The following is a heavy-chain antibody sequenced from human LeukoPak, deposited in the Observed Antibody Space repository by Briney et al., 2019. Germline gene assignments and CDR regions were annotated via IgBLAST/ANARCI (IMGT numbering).Heavy chain of an antibody. J-gene: IGHJ4*02. CDR1: GYTFTSYG. V-gene: IGHV1-18*01. D-gene: IGHD2/OR15-2a*01. CDR3: ARGTFLDY. CDR2: ISAYYGNT. Sequence: GASVKVSCKASGYTFTSYGISWVRQAPGQGLEWMGWISAYYGNTNYAQKPQGRVTMTTDTSTTTAYMELRSLSSDDTAVYYGARGTFLDYWGQGTLVTVSS.